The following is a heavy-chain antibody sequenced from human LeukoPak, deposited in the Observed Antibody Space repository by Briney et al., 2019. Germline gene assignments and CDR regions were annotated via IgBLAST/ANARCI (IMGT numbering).Heavy chain of an antibody. CDR2: SSSRGGSK. CDR3: ARLPYYYGDSGYYSAEY. V-gene: IGHV3-11*06. CDR1: GLHFRNYY. Sequence: PGGSLTLACAASGLHFRNYYMTWTRRARGKGLECLIYSSSRGGSKNQAHSVKGGLTVSRDDAKKSRCLQIDNLSVDDTAVYYCARLPYYYGDSGYYSAEY. J-gene: IGHJ1*01. D-gene: IGHD3-22*01.